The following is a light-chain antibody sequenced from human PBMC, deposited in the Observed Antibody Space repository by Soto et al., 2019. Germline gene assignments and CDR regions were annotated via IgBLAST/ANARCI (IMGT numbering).Light chain of an antibody. CDR1: SSNVGENDY. J-gene: IGLJ1*01. V-gene: IGLV1-51*02. CDR2: EHD. Sequence: QSVLTQPPSVSAAPGQEVTISCSGSSSNVGENDYGSWYQRLPGRAPKLLTFEHDTRPSGIPARFSVSKSGSSGTLGITGLHTGDEADYYCGTWDRRLLSVVFGSGTKLTVL. CDR3: GTWDRRLLSVV.